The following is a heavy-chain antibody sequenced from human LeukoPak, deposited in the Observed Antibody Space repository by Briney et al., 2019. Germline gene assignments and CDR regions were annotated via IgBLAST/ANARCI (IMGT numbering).Heavy chain of an antibody. CDR3: AKVSGYSSSWYYDY. Sequence: GGSLRLSCTASGFMFSHYAVTWVRQAPGRGPEWVSSISGSGVTPYYADSVKGRFTISRDNSKNTLYLQMNSLRAEDTAVYYCAKVSGYSSSWYYDYWGQGTLVTVSS. D-gene: IGHD6-13*01. CDR2: ISGSGVTP. CDR1: GFMFSHYA. J-gene: IGHJ4*02. V-gene: IGHV3-23*01.